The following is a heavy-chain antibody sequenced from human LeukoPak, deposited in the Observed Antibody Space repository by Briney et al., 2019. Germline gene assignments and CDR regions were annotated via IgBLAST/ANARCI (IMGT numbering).Heavy chain of an antibody. CDR3: ATGVLRNWFDP. CDR1: GGSFSGYY. Sequence: PSETLSLTCAVYGGSFSGYYWSWIRQPPGKGLEWIGEINHSGSTSYNPSLKSRVTISVDTSKNQFSLKLSSVTAADTAVYYCATGVLRNWFDPWGQGTLVTVSS. V-gene: IGHV4-34*01. CDR2: INHSGST. D-gene: IGHD3-3*01. J-gene: IGHJ5*02.